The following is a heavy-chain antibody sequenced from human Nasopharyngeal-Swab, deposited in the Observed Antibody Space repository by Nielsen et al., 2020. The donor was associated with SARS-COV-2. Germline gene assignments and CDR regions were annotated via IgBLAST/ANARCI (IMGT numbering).Heavy chain of an antibody. V-gene: IGHV3-30*03. CDR1: GFTFSGYG. J-gene: IGHJ6*02. Sequence: GESLKISCAATGFTFSGYGIHWVRQAPGKGLEWVAVTSSDGSENYYADSLKGRFTISRDNSKNTLYPQMNSLRAEDTAVYYCARAAVKYEYLTGYSWSYHYYGMDVWGQGTTVTVSS. CDR2: TSSDGSEN. CDR3: ARAAVKYEYLTGYSWSYHYYGMDV. D-gene: IGHD3-9*01.